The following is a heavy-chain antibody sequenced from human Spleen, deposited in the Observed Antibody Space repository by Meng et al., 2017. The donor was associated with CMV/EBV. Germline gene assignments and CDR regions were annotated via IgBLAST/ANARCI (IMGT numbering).Heavy chain of an antibody. Sequence: GGSLRLSCAAFGFSFSDYYMRWIRLAPGKGLECISYISSSDNTIYYADSVKGRFTISRDSAKNSLYLQMNSLRAEDTAVYYCARAAARWSGSFNWFDPWGQGTLVTVSS. CDR3: ARAAARWSGSFNWFDP. J-gene: IGHJ5*02. CDR2: ISSSDNTI. V-gene: IGHV3-11*01. D-gene: IGHD3-3*01. CDR1: GFSFSDYY.